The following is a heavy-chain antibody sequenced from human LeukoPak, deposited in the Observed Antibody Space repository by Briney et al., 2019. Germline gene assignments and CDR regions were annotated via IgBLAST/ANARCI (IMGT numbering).Heavy chain of an antibody. Sequence: GGSLRLSCAASGFTFSSYEMNWVRQAPGKGLEWVSYISSSSSTIYYADSVKGRFTISRDNAKNSLYLQMNSLRAEDTAVYYCARGGSPPEALGDVFDIWGQGTMVTVSS. D-gene: IGHD1-26*01. CDR1: GFTFSSYE. CDR3: ARGGSPPEALGDVFDI. CDR2: ISSSSSTI. J-gene: IGHJ3*02. V-gene: IGHV3-48*03.